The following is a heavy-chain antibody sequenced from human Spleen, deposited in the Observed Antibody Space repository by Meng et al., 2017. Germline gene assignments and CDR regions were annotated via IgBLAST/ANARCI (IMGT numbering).Heavy chain of an antibody. D-gene: IGHD3-22*01. CDR2: VFYTGNT. V-gene: IGHV4-38-2*02. CDR3: ARGITYYYDSSTYYRYYFDY. J-gene: IGHJ4*02. Sequence: SETLSLTCSVSGYSIGSGFYWDWIRQPPGKGLEWIGNVFYTGNTDYNPSLKSRVTISGDTSKNQFSLKLNSVTAADTAVYYCARGITYYYDSSTYYRYYFDYWGQGTLVTVSS. CDR1: GYSIGSGFY.